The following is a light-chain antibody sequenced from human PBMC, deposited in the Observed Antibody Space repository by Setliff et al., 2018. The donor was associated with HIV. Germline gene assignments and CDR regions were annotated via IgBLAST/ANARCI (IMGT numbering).Light chain of an antibody. Sequence: QSALTQPPSVSGAPGQRVTTSCTGSSSNIGAGYDVHWYQQLPETAPKLLIFGNSNRPSGVPDRFSGSKSGTSASLVITGLQAEDEADYYCQSYDSSLSVVIFGGGTKVTVL. CDR2: GNS. J-gene: IGLJ2*01. CDR3: QSYDSSLSVVI. CDR1: SSNIGAGYD. V-gene: IGLV1-40*01.